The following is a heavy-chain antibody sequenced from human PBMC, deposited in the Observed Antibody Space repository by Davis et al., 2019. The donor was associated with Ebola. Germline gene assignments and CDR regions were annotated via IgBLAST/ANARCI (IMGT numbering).Heavy chain of an antibody. D-gene: IGHD3-3*01. CDR2: IYYSGST. J-gene: IGHJ6*03. CDR3: ARGKYYDFWSNYYMDV. CDR1: GGSISSGSYY. Sequence: PSETLSLTCTVSGGSISSGSYYWSWIRQPAGKGLEWIGYIYYSGSTNYNPSLKSRVTISVDTSKNQFSLKLSSVTAADTAVYYCARGKYYDFWSNYYMDVWGKGTTVTVSS. V-gene: IGHV4-61*10.